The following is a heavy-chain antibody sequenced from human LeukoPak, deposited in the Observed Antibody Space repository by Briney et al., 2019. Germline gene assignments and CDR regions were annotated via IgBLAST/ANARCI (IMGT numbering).Heavy chain of an antibody. J-gene: IGHJ4*02. CDR3: GSKTGTTGDY. Sequence: PGGSLRLSCAASGFTFSSYSMNWVRQAPGKGLEWVSYISSSSSTIYYADSVKGRFTISRDNAKNSLYLQMNSLRAEDTAVYYCGSKTGTTGDYWGQGTLVTVSS. V-gene: IGHV3-48*01. D-gene: IGHD1-7*01. CDR2: ISSSSSTI. CDR1: GFTFSSYS.